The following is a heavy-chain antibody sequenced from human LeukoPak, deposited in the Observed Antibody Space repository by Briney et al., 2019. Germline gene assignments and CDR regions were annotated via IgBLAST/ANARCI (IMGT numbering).Heavy chain of an antibody. CDR2: ISGDGSST. Sequence: PGGSLRLSCAASGFTFDDYAMHWVRQAPGKGLEWVSLISGDGSSTYYADSVKGRFTISRDNSKNSLYLQMNSLRTEDTALYHCAKDRGWYDYWGQGTLVTVSS. J-gene: IGHJ4*02. CDR3: AKDRGWYDY. V-gene: IGHV3-43*02. D-gene: IGHD6-19*01. CDR1: GFTFDDYA.